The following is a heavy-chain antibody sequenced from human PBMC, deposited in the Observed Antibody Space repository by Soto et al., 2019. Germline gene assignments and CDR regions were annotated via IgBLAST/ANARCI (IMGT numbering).Heavy chain of an antibody. CDR1: GFTFSRYG. Sequence: PGGSLRLSCAASGFTFSRYGMHWVRQAPGKGLEWVSVIWYDGSNKYYADPVKGRFTISRDNSKNTLFLQMNSLRAEDTAVYYCAREYCSSGSCYQYFDYWGQGTLVTVSS. CDR3: AREYCSSGSCYQYFDY. D-gene: IGHD2-15*01. CDR2: IWYDGSNK. J-gene: IGHJ4*02. V-gene: IGHV3-33*01.